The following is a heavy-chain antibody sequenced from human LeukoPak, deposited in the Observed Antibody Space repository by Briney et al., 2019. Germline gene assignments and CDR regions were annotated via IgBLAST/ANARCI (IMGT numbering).Heavy chain of an antibody. J-gene: IGHJ4*02. Sequence: GESLRISCKASGYSFTTNWISWVRQMPGKGLEWMGRIDPSDSCTNYSPSFQGHVTISADKSIRTAYLQWSSLKASDTAMYYCARSYYDSSGYYRAWADYWGQGTLVTVSS. CDR2: IDPSDSCT. CDR3: ARSYYDSSGYYRAWADY. V-gene: IGHV5-10-1*01. D-gene: IGHD3-22*01. CDR1: GYSFTTNW.